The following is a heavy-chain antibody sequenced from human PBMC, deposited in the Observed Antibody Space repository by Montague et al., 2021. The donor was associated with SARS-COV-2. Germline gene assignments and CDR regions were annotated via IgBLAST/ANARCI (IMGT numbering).Heavy chain of an antibody. CDR3: ARTTMITFGGVSVPIDD. CDR2: TDWXXXN. CDR1: GSSLSTIGMC. D-gene: IGHD3-16*02. V-gene: IGHV2-70*11. J-gene: IGHJ4*02. Sequence: PALVTPTPTLTLPPTFSGSSLSTIGMCVSWIRAPPGKALAWLARTDWXXXNYSSTSLKTRLTISKDTSTHPVVLTMTNMDPVDTATYYCARTTMITFGGVSVPIDDWGQGTLVTVSS.